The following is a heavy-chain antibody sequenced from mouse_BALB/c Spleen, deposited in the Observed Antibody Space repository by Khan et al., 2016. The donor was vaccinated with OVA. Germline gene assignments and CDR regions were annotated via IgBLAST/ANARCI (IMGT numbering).Heavy chain of an antibody. Sequence: VELVESGAELVKAGASVKMSCKASGYTFTSYWMHWVKQRLGQGLEWFAETNPTNGRTYYNEKFKSKATLTVDKSSSTAYMLLSGPTFEDSAVYYCARIKKIVATYFDYWGQGITLTVSS. V-gene: IGHV1S81*02. J-gene: IGHJ2*01. CDR2: TNPTNGRT. D-gene: IGHD1-1*01. CDR3: ARIKKIVATYFDY. CDR1: GYTFTSYW.